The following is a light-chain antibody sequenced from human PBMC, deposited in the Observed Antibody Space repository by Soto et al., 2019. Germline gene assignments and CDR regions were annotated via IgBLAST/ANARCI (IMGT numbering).Light chain of an antibody. Sequence: EIVMTQSPANLSVYRGERATLSCRASQSVSSNLAWYQQKPGQGPRLLIYGASTRATSIPARFSGSGSGTEFTLPINSLQSEDFAVYYCQQYNKWHPYTFGQGTKLEIK. CDR1: QSVSSN. J-gene: IGKJ2*01. V-gene: IGKV3-15*01. CDR3: QQYNKWHPYT. CDR2: GAS.